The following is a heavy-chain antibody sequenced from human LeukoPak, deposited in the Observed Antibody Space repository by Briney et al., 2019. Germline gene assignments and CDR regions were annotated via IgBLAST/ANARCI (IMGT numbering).Heavy chain of an antibody. Sequence: GGSLRLSCAASGFTFSSYAMSWVRQAPGKGLEWGSAISGSGGSTYYADSVKGRFTISRDNSKNTLYLQMDSLRAEDTAVYYCASTYCYDSSRYELSFDPWGQGTLVTVSS. J-gene: IGHJ5*02. CDR1: GFTFSSYA. CDR3: ASTYCYDSSRYELSFDP. D-gene: IGHD3-22*01. CDR2: ISGSGGST. V-gene: IGHV3-23*01.